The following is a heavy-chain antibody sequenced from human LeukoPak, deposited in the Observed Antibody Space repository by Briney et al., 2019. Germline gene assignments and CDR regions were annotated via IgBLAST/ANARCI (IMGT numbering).Heavy chain of an antibody. CDR1: GFPFSNHA. CDR3: VREAGYCASVCLKSNWFDP. V-gene: IGHV3-23*01. CDR2: ISNGNT. J-gene: IGHJ5*02. Sequence: GGSLRLSCAASGFPFSNHAMSWVRQPPGKGLERVAAISNGNTYYADSVRGRFAISRDDSKNMVYLQMNSLRDEDTALYYCVREAGYCASVCLKSNWFDPWGQGTLVTVSS. D-gene: IGHD2-15*01.